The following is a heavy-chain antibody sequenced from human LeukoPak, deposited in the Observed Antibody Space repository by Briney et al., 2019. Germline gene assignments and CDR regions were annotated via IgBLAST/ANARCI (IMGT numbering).Heavy chain of an antibody. V-gene: IGHV3-30-3*01. Sequence: XGSLRLSCAASGFTFSSYAMHWVRQAPGKGLEWVAVISYDGSNKYYADSVKGRFTISRDNAKNSLYLQMNSLRAEDTAVYYCARDRGELWFGELLDWFDPWGQGTLVTVSS. D-gene: IGHD3-10*01. CDR2: ISYDGSNK. CDR3: ARDRGELWFGELLDWFDP. CDR1: GFTFSSYA. J-gene: IGHJ5*02.